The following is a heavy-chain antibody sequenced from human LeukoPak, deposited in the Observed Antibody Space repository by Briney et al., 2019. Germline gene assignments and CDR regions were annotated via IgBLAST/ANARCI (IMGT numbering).Heavy chain of an antibody. CDR1: GYTFTSYG. CDR2: MNPNSGNT. J-gene: IGHJ5*02. Sequence: ASVKVSCKASGYTFTSYGINWVRQATGQGLEWMGWMNPNSGNTGYAQKFQGRVTMTRNTSISTAYMELSSLRSEDTAVYYCARMYSSGSSARVNWFDPWGQGTLVTVSS. V-gene: IGHV1-8*01. CDR3: ARMYSSGSSARVNWFDP. D-gene: IGHD6-19*01.